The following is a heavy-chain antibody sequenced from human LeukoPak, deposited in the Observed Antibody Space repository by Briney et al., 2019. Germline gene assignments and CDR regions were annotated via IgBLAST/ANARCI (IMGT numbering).Heavy chain of an antibody. J-gene: IGHJ4*02. CDR1: GFTFDDYA. CDR2: ISWNSGSI. D-gene: IGHD3-22*01. V-gene: IGHV3-9*01. Sequence: GGSLRLSCAASGFTFDDYAMHWVRQAPGKGLEWVSGISWNSGSIGYADSVKGRFTISRDNAKNSLYLQMNSLRAEDTALYYCAKDSGSSYDSSGYYYGTFDYWGQGTLVTVSS. CDR3: AKDSGSSYDSSGYYYGTFDY.